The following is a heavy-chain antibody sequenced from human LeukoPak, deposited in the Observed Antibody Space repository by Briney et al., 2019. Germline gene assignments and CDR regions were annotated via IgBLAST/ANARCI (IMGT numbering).Heavy chain of an antibody. CDR2: IGTAGDT. V-gene: IGHV3-13*01. CDR1: GFTFSSYD. D-gene: IGHD2-2*01. Sequence: PGGSLRLSCAASGFTFSSYDMRWVRQATGKGLEWVSAIGTAGDTYYPGSVKGRFTISRENAKNSLYLQMNSLRAGDTAVYYCARGHCSSTSCYPIFDYWGQGTLVTVSS. J-gene: IGHJ4*02. CDR3: ARGHCSSTSCYPIFDY.